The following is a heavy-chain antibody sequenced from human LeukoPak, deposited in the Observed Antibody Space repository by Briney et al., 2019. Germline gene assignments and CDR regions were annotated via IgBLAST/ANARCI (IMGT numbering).Heavy chain of an antibody. V-gene: IGHV3-9*01. Sequence: GGSLRLSCAASGFTFDDYAMHWVRQAPGKGLERVSGISWNSGSIGYADSVKGRFTISRDNAKNSLYLQMNSLRAEDTALYYCAKDYYDFWSGPVDYWGQGTLVTVSS. CDR3: AKDYYDFWSGPVDY. D-gene: IGHD3-3*01. CDR1: GFTFDDYA. CDR2: ISWNSGSI. J-gene: IGHJ4*02.